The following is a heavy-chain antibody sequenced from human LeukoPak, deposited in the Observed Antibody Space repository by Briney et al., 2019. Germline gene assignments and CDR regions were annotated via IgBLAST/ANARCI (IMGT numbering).Heavy chain of an antibody. V-gene: IGHV3-21*01. CDR1: GFTFSSYS. D-gene: IGHD3-22*01. CDR2: ISSSSSYI. J-gene: IGHJ6*03. Sequence: AGGSLRLSCAASGFTFSSYSMNWVRQAPGKGLEWVSSISSSSSYIYYADSVKGRFTISRDNAKNSLYLQMNSLRAEDTAVYYCAREHYYDSSGSPNCMDVWGKGTTVTGSS. CDR3: AREHYYDSSGSPNCMDV.